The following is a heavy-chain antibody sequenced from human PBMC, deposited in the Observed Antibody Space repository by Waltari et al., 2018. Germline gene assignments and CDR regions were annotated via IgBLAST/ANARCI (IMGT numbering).Heavy chain of an antibody. V-gene: IGHV3-30*18. CDR1: GFPFSRHG. D-gene: IGHD6-13*01. J-gene: IGHJ3*02. CDR3: ANEGAAAARFAFDI. Sequence: QVHLVESGGGVVQPGRSLRLSCAASGFPFSRHGMHWVRQAPGTGLEWVTVVSTDGATTYYANAVKGRFTISRDNSKNTLYLQMNSLILEDTAVYYCANEGAAAARFAFDIWGQGTTVIVSS. CDR2: VSTDGATT.